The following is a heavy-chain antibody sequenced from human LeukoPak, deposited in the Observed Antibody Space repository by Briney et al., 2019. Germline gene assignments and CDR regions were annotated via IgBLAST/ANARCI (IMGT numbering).Heavy chain of an antibody. CDR2: MSYSGDAI. D-gene: IGHD3-10*01. CDR1: GFTFSTYE. V-gene: IGHV3-48*03. CDR3: ASTLWFRVNY. Sequence: PGGSLRHSCAASGFTFSTYEMTWVRQAPGKGLEWVSYMSYSGDAINYADSVKGRFTISRDNAKRSLFLQMNSLRAEDTAVYYCASTLWFRVNYWGQGTLVTVSS. J-gene: IGHJ4*02.